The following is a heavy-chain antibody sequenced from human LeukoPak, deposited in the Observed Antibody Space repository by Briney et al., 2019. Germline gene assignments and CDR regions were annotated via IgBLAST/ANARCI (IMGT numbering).Heavy chain of an antibody. CDR2: INHSGST. D-gene: IGHD6-6*01. Sequence: SETLSLTCAVYGGSFSGYYWSWIRQPPGKGLEWIGEINHSGSTNYNPSLKSRVTISVDTSKNQFSLKLSSVTAADTAVYYCARGLAARKIGYYFDYWGQGTLVTVSS. CDR3: ARGLAARKIGYYFDY. V-gene: IGHV4-34*01. CDR1: GGSFSGYY. J-gene: IGHJ4*02.